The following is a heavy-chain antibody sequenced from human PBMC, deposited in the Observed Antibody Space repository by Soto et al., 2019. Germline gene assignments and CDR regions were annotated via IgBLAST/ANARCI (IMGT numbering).Heavy chain of an antibody. Sequence: GESLKISCKTSGYSFISYWVAWVRQKPGKGLEWMGTFYPGDSTSIYSPSFQGQVTISVDKSISTAYLHLSSLKASDTAMYYCARIIGYCRNNDCSWTFDIWGQGTTVTVSS. D-gene: IGHD2-2*03. J-gene: IGHJ3*02. CDR3: ARIIGYCRNNDCSWTFDI. CDR1: GYSFISYW. V-gene: IGHV5-51*01. CDR2: FYPGDSTS.